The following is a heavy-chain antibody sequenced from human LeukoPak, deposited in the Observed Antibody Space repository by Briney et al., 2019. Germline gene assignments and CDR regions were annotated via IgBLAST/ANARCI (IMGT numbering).Heavy chain of an antibody. D-gene: IGHD5-12*01. CDR1: GFTFSGHW. CDR2: INQGGSDK. J-gene: IGHJ4*02. Sequence: GGSLRLSCAASGFTFSGHWMSWVRQAPGKGLEWVANINQGGSDKYYVDSVKGRFAISRDNAKNSLYLQMNSLRAEDTAVYYCARLCGYEQCFDYWGKGTLVTVSS. CDR3: ARLCGYEQCFDY. V-gene: IGHV3-7*01.